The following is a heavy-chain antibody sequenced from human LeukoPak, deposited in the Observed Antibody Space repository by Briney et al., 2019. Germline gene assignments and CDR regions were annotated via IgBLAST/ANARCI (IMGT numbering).Heavy chain of an antibody. J-gene: IGHJ5*02. CDR2: ISAYNGNT. V-gene: IGHV1-18*01. Sequence: GASVKVSCRASGYTFTSYGISWVRQAPGQGLEWMGWISAYNGNTNYAQKLQGRVIMTTDTSTSTAYMEVRSLRSDDTAVYYCARQHYYGSGTYWFDPWGQGTLVTVSS. D-gene: IGHD3-10*01. CDR3: ARQHYYGSGTYWFDP. CDR1: GYTFTSYG.